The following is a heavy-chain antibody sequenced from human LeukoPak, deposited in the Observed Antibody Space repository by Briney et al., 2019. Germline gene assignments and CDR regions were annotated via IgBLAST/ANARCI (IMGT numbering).Heavy chain of an antibody. Sequence: GESLKISCKGSGYSFSNYWIGWVRQMPGKGLEWMGIIYPGDSDTRYSPSFQGQVTISADKSISTAYVQWSSLKASDTAMYYCARLYDILTSNSFDPWGQGTLVTASS. J-gene: IGHJ5*02. CDR3: ARLYDILTSNSFDP. CDR1: GYSFSNYW. V-gene: IGHV5-51*01. D-gene: IGHD3-9*01. CDR2: IYPGDSDT.